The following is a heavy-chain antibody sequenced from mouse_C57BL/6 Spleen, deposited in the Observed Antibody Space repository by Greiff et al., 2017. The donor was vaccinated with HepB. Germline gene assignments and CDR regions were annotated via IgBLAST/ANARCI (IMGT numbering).Heavy chain of an antibody. CDR3: APSYDYGSAWFAY. J-gene: IGHJ3*01. D-gene: IGHD1-1*01. CDR1: GYTFTDYY. Sequence: VQLQQSGPELVKPGASVKISCKASGYTFTDYYMNWVKQSHGKSLEWIGDINPNNGGTSYNQKFKGKATLTVDKSSSTAYMELRSLTSEDSAVYYCAPSYDYGSAWFAYWGQGTLVTVSA. CDR2: INPNNGGT. V-gene: IGHV1-26*01.